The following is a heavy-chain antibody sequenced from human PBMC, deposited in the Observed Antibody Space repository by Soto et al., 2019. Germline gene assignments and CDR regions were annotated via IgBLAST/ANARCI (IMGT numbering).Heavy chain of an antibody. CDR3: AKDFDSYSSGRYGMDA. CDR1: VFTFSIHS. Sequence: WGALILSCAASVFTFSIHSRSWVRQARVKGLEWVSTISSGGDNTYSADSVKGRFTISRDNSKNTLYLQMNSLRAEDTAVYYCAKDFDSYSSGRYGMDAWGQGTTVTVSS. D-gene: IGHD6-19*01. V-gene: IGHV3-23*01. CDR2: ISSGGDNT. J-gene: IGHJ6*02.